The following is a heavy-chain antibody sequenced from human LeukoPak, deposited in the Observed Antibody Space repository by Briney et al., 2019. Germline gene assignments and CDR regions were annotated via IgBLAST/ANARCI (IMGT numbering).Heavy chain of an antibody. J-gene: IGHJ6*02. CDR2: ISYDGSNK. Sequence: PGGSLRFSCAASGLTFSSYAMHWVRQAPGKGLEWVAAISYDGSNKYYADSMKGRFTISRDNSKNTVNLQMNSLRAEDTAMYYCATGTTGTTWSYGMDVWGQGTTVTVSS. D-gene: IGHD1-1*01. CDR1: GLTFSSYA. CDR3: ATGTTGTTWSYGMDV. V-gene: IGHV3-30*04.